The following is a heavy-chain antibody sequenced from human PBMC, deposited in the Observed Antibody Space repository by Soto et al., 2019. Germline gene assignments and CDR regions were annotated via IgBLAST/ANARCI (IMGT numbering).Heavy chain of an antibody. CDR2: ISGSGTTI. CDR3: ARDQTPGWFDP. CDR1: GFTLGSYN. D-gene: IGHD2-15*01. V-gene: IGHV3-48*02. Sequence: GGSLRLSCAASGFTLGSYNMDWVRQAPGKGLEWLSYISGSGTTIYYADSVRGRFTTSRDNAKNSLYLQMNSLRDEDTAVYYCARDQTPGWFDPLGQGNLVTVS. J-gene: IGHJ5*02.